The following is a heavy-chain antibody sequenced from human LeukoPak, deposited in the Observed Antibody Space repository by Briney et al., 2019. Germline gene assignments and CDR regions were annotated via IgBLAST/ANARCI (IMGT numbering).Heavy chain of an antibody. CDR1: GFTFSSYA. D-gene: IGHD3-3*01. J-gene: IGHJ3*02. Sequence: GGSLRLSCAASGFTFSSYAMSWVRQAPGKGLEWVSAISGSGGSTHYADSVKGRFTISRDNSKNTLYLQMNSLRAEDTAVYYCAKSPLRFLEWLLDAFDIWGQGTMVTVSS. CDR2: ISGSGGST. V-gene: IGHV3-23*01. CDR3: AKSPLRFLEWLLDAFDI.